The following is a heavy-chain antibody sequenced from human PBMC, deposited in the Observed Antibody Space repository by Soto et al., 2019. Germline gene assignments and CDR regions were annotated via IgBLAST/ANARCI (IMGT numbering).Heavy chain of an antibody. V-gene: IGHV3-49*04. Sequence: RTSCPAGVVAVADFNMTWVPRAPGKGLEWVACIRTEAYGGTTEYAASVKVRFTISRDDSKSLAYLQMKSLKTEDTAVYFCTRGAEYSSSCYLPYGMDAWGQGTTVTVS. CDR3: TRGAEYSSSCYLPYGMDA. CDR2: IRTEAYGGTT. CDR1: VVAVADFN. D-gene: IGHD6-13*01. J-gene: IGHJ6*02.